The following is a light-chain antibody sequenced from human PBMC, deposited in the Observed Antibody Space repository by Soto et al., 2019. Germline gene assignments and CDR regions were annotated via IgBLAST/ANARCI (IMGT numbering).Light chain of an antibody. CDR2: GAS. CDR3: QQYGSSPQWT. V-gene: IGKV3-20*01. Sequence: EIVLTQSPGTLSLSPGERATLSCRASQSVSSSYLAWYQKKPGQAPRLLIYGASRRAAGIPNRFSGSGSGTDLTLTISRLEPEDFAVYYCQQYGSSPQWTFGQGTKVDIK. CDR1: QSVSSSY. J-gene: IGKJ1*01.